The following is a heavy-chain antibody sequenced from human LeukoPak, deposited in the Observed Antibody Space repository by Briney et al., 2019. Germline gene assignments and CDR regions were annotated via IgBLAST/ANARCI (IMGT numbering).Heavy chain of an antibody. CDR3: ATGPYSAFGM. D-gene: IGHD2-21*01. CDR1: GFIFTDFW. J-gene: IGHJ3*02. Sequence: GGSLRLSCAASGFIFTDFWMHWIRQAPGGGLVWVSRVKGDGISTLYADSVKGRFTISRDNAKNTLYLQMSNLRADDTALYYCATGPYSAFGMWGQGTMVTVSS. V-gene: IGHV3-74*01. CDR2: VKGDGIST.